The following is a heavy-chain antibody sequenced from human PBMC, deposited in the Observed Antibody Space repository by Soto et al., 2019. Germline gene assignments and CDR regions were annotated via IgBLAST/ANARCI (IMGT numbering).Heavy chain of an antibody. V-gene: IGHV3-30*03. D-gene: IGHD5-18*01. J-gene: IGHJ4*02. CDR3: VSDRGYGHASVPYS. CDR1: GFTFTSYG. Sequence: QAHLVESGEGVVQPGRSLRLSCAASGFTFTSYGMHWVRQAPGTRLEWVAVISYDGGLQHYADSVKGRFTISRDNSKNMVLLQMNSLRAEDTAVYYCVSDRGYGHASVPYSWGQGTPVSVSS. CDR2: ISYDGGLQ.